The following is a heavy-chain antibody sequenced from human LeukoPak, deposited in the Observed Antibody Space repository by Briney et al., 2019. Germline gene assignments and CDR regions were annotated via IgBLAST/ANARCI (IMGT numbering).Heavy chain of an antibody. J-gene: IGHJ3*02. CDR3: ARSPRLTGYYWDAFDI. Sequence: SVTVSCMASGGTFSSYAISWVRQAPGQGLEWMGGIIPIFGTANYAQKFQGRVTITADESTSTAYMELSSLRSEDTAVYYCARSPRLTGYYWDAFDIWGQGTMVTVSS. V-gene: IGHV1-69*13. CDR2: IIPIFGTA. D-gene: IGHD3-9*01. CDR1: GGTFSSYA.